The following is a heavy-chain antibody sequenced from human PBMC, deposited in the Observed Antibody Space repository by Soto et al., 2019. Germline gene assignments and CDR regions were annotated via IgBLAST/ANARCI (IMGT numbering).Heavy chain of an antibody. Sequence: GGSLRLSCAASGFTFSSYAMSWVRQAPGKGLEWVSAISGSGGSTYYADSVKGRFNISRDNSKNTLYLQMNSLRAEDTAVYYCAKDGRDSSSWYDYWGQGTLVTVSS. V-gene: IGHV3-23*01. CDR1: GFTFSSYA. D-gene: IGHD6-13*01. J-gene: IGHJ4*02. CDR3: AKDGRDSSSWYDY. CDR2: ISGSGGST.